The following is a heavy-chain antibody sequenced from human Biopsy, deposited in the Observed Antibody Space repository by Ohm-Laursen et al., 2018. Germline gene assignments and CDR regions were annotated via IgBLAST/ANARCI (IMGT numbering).Heavy chain of an antibody. Sequence: SDTLSLTCAVSGYSISSDYRWGWIRQAPGKPLEWLGNIFKDGNTHYNPSLRSRLIISIDTSKNQLSLMMTSVSGADTAVYFCARVGSGWAPFDKWGPGTLVTVSS. V-gene: IGHV4-38-2*01. CDR3: ARVGSGWAPFDK. D-gene: IGHD6-19*01. CDR2: IFKDGNT. CDR1: GYSISSDYR. J-gene: IGHJ4*02.